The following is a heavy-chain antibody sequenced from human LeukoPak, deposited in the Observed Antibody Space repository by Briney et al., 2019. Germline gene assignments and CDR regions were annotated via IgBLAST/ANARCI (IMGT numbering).Heavy chain of an antibody. V-gene: IGHV1-2*02. J-gene: IGHJ4*02. Sequence: ASVTVSCTASGYTFTGYFMHWVRQAPGQGLEWMGWINPNSGGTNYAQKFQGRVTMTRDTSISTAYMELSRVTSDDTAVYYCARAGVGAATGFDYWGQGTLVTVSS. CDR1: GYTFTGYF. CDR2: INPNSGGT. D-gene: IGHD1-26*01. CDR3: ARAGVGAATGFDY.